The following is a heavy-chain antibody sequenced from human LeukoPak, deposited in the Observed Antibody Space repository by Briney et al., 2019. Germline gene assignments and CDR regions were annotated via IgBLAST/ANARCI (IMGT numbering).Heavy chain of an antibody. CDR3: AKDPYYGSGSYYDY. Sequence: PGGSLRLSCAASGFTFSSYAMSWVRQAPGKGLEWVSAISGSGGSTYYADSVKGRFTISRDNSENTLYLQMNSLRAEDTAVYYCAKDPYYGSGSYYDYWGQGTLVTVSS. J-gene: IGHJ4*02. CDR2: ISGSGGST. V-gene: IGHV3-23*01. D-gene: IGHD3-10*01. CDR1: GFTFSSYA.